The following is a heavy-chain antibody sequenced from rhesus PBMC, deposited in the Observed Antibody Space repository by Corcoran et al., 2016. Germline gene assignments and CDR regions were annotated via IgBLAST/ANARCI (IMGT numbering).Heavy chain of an antibody. V-gene: IGHV4-173*01. Sequence: QLQLQESGPGLVKPSETLSLTCAVSGGSISSNYWSWIRQPPGKGLVWIGRISGSGGSTDTSPCLKSRVTITTDTSKNQFSLKLSSVTAADAAVYYCARRYWCDEYFEFWGQGAVVTVSS. CDR2: ISGSGGST. J-gene: IGHJ1*01. D-gene: IGHD3-22*01. CDR3: ARRYWCDEYFEF. CDR1: GGSISSNY.